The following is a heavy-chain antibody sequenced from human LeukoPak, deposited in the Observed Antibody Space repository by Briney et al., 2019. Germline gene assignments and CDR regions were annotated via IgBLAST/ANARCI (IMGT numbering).Heavy chain of an antibody. CDR2: IDYDSSHI. CDR1: GFAFSNSA. Sequence: PGGSLRLSCAASGFAFSNSAMNWVRQVPGKGLEWVSSIDYDSSHIYYAASVRGRFTISRDNARNSVYLQMNSLRVEDTAVYYCARDPLRYLRVGHYDYWGQGTLVAVSS. CDR3: ARDPLRYLRVGHYDY. V-gene: IGHV3-21*01. J-gene: IGHJ4*02. D-gene: IGHD3-9*01.